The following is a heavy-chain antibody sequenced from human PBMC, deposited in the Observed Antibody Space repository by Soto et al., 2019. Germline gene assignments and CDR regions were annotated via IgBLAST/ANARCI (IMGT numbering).Heavy chain of an antibody. CDR3: ARGAYSSYGIYYFDY. Sequence: SETLSLTCTVSGGSISSGDYYWSWIRQPPGKGLEWIGYIYYSGSTYYNPSLKSRVTISVDTSKNQFSLKLSSVTAADTAVYYCARGAYSSYGIYYFDYWGQGTLVTVSS. CDR2: IYYSGST. J-gene: IGHJ4*02. V-gene: IGHV4-30-4*01. CDR1: GGSISSGDYY. D-gene: IGHD6-6*01.